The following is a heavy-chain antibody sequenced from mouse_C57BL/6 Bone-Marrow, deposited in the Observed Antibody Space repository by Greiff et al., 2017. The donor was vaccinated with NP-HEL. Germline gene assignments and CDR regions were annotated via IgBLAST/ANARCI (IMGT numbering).Heavy chain of an antibody. Sequence: VQLQQSGAELARPGASVKLSCKASGYTFTSYGISWVKQRTGQGLEWIGEIYPRSGNTYYNEKFKGKATLTADKSSSTAYMELRSLTSEDSAVYFCARRYSNGNYYAMDYWGQGTSVTVSS. CDR1: GYTFTSYG. CDR2: IYPRSGNT. V-gene: IGHV1-81*01. D-gene: IGHD2-5*01. CDR3: ARRYSNGNYYAMDY. J-gene: IGHJ4*01.